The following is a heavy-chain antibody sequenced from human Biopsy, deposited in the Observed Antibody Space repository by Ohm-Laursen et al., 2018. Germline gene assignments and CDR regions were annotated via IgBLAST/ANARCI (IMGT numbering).Heavy chain of an antibody. CDR1: GYTFSSHD. CDR3: AMWETPLVRSLDS. D-gene: IGHD1-26*01. Sequence: ASVKVSCKASGYTFSSHDINWVRQAPGQGLEWMGWMSPNTGNTAYAQRFQDRVAMTSDTSTGTAYMELTSLTSDEPAVYFCAMWETPLVRSLDSWGQGALVAVSS. V-gene: IGHV1-8*01. J-gene: IGHJ4*02. CDR2: MSPNTGNT.